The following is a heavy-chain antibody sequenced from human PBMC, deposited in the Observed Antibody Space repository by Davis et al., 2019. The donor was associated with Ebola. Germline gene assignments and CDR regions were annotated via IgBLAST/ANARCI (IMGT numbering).Heavy chain of an antibody. Sequence: SLKISCAASGFTFDDYAMHWVRQAPGTGLECVSGISWNSGSIGYADSVKGRFTISRDNAKNSLYLQMNSLRAEDTALYYCAKDYDSSSWYFDYWGQGTLVTVSS. V-gene: IGHV3-9*01. CDR1: GFTFDDYA. D-gene: IGHD6-13*01. J-gene: IGHJ4*02. CDR2: ISWNSGSI. CDR3: AKDYDSSSWYFDY.